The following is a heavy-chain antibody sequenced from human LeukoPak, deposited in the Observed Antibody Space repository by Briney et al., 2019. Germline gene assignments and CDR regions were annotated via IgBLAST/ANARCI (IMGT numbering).Heavy chain of an antibody. J-gene: IGHJ4*02. Sequence: GGSLRLSCAASGFTFSSYEINWVRQAPGKGLEWVSTISASGGSTYYADSLKGRFTIPRDNSKNTLYLPRNTLRAEDTAVYYCANSVRYSYYWGQGTLVTVSS. D-gene: IGHD2-15*01. CDR1: GFTFSSYE. CDR2: ISASGGST. CDR3: ANSVRYSYY. V-gene: IGHV3-23*01.